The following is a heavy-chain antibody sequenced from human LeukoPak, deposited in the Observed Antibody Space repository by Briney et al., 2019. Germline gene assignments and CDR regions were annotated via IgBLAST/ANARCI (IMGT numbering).Heavy chain of an antibody. D-gene: IGHD3-22*01. V-gene: IGHV1-18*01. CDR2: ISAYNGNT. Sequence: ASVKVSCEASGYTFTSYGISWVRQAPGQGLEWMGWISAYNGNTNYAQKLQGRVTMTTDTSTSTAYMELRSLRSDDTAVYYCARTEAFMYYYDSSGPWGQGTLDTVSS. J-gene: IGHJ5*02. CDR1: GYTFTSYG. CDR3: ARTEAFMYYYDSSGP.